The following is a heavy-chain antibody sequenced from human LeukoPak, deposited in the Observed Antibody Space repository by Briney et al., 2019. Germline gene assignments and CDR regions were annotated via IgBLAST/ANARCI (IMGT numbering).Heavy chain of an antibody. CDR3: ARGRYPGY. V-gene: IGHV3-30*04. CDR2: ISYDGSNK. D-gene: IGHD2-2*02. Sequence: GGSLRLSCATSRFTFSSYAMHWVRQAPGKGLEWVAVISYDGSNKYYADSVKGRFTISRDNSKNTLYLQMNSLRAEDTAVYYCARGRYPGYWGQGTLVTVSS. CDR1: RFTFSSYA. J-gene: IGHJ4*02.